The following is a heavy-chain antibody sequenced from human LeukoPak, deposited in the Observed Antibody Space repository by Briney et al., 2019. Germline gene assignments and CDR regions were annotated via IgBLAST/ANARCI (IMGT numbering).Heavy chain of an antibody. CDR3: ARLYLGYCSGGSCYFLDY. D-gene: IGHD2-15*01. Sequence: SETLSLTCTVSGGSISSYYWSWIRQPPGKGLEWIGYIYYSGSTNYNPSLKSRVTISVDTSKNQFSLKLSSVTAADTAVYYCARLYLGYCSGGSCYFLDYWGQGTLVTVSS. J-gene: IGHJ4*02. CDR1: GGSISSYY. CDR2: IYYSGST. V-gene: IGHV4-59*01.